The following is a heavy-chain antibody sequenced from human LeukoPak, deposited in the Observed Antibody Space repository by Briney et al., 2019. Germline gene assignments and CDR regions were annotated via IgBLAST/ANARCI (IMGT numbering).Heavy chain of an antibody. CDR2: IYSGGST. D-gene: IGHD6-25*01. Sequence: GGSLRLSCAASGFTFSSYAMSWVRQAPGKGLEWVSVIYSGGSTYYADSVKGRFTISRDSSKSTMFLQMTSLTAEDTAVYYCAKGSGTSRPYYFDYWGRGTLVIVSS. V-gene: IGHV3-23*03. J-gene: IGHJ4*02. CDR1: GFTFSSYA. CDR3: AKGSGTSRPYYFDY.